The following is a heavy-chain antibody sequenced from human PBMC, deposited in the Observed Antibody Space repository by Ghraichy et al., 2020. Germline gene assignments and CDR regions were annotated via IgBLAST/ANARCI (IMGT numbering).Heavy chain of an antibody. V-gene: IGHV3-48*01. CDR2: ISSSFSLI. J-gene: IGHJ6*02. CDR3: ARGAGSASWELYGMDV. Sequence: GSLRLSCATSGFTFSSYSMNWVRQAPGKGLEWLSYISSSFSLIYYADSVKGRFTISRDNAKNSVSLQMNSLRAEDTAVYYCARGAGSASWELYGMDVWGQGTTVTVSS. CDR1: GFTFSSYS. D-gene: IGHD2-2*01.